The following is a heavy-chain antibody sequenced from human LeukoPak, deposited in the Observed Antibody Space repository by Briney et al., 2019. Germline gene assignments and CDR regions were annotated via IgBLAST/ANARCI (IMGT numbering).Heavy chain of an antibody. V-gene: IGHV3-30-3*01. Sequence: GGSLRLSCAASGFTFSSYAMHWVRQAPGKGLEWVAVISYDGSNKYYADSVKGRFTISRVNAKNSLYLQMNSLRAEDTAVYYCASGRGYDDAFDIWGQGTMVTVSS. D-gene: IGHD5-12*01. CDR1: GFTFSSYA. CDR3: ASGRGYDDAFDI. J-gene: IGHJ3*02. CDR2: ISYDGSNK.